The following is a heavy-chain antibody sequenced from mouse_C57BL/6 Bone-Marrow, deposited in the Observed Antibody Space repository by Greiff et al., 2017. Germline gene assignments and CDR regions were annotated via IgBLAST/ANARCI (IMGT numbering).Heavy chain of an antibody. CDR3: ARGTARDFDY. CDR2: INPNNGGT. J-gene: IGHJ2*01. CDR1: GYTFTDYN. Sequence: EVQLQQSGPELVKPGASVKMSCKASGYTFTDYNMHWVKQSHGKSLEWIGYINPNNGGTSYNQKFKGKATLTVNKSSSTAYMELRSLTSEESAVYYCARGTARDFDYWGQGTTLTVSS. D-gene: IGHD1-2*01. V-gene: IGHV1-22*01.